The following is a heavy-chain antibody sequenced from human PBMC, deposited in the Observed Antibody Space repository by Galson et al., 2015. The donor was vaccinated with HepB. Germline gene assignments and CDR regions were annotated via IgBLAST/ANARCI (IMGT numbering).Heavy chain of an antibody. CDR2: IIPILGIA. J-gene: IGHJ4*02. CDR3: ARVENYYDSSGYRYYYFDY. D-gene: IGHD3-22*01. CDR1: GGTFSSYT. Sequence: SVKVSCKASGGTFSSYTISWVRQAPGQGLEWMGRIIPILGIANYAQKFQGRVTITADKSTSTAYMELSGLRSEDTAVYYCARVENYYDSSGYRYYYFDYWGQGTLVTVSS. V-gene: IGHV1-69*02.